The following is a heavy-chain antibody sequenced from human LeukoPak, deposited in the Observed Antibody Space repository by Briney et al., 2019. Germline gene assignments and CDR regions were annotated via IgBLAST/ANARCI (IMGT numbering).Heavy chain of an antibody. CDR3: AAYDILTGYYNGPFDY. D-gene: IGHD3-9*01. Sequence: PGGSLRLSCAASGFTFSSYAMSWVRQAPWKGLEWVSAISGSGGSTYYADSVKGRFTISRDNSKNTLYLQMNSLRAEDTAVYYCAAYDILTGYYNGPFDYWGQGTLVTVSS. CDR2: ISGSGGST. CDR1: GFTFSSYA. V-gene: IGHV3-23*01. J-gene: IGHJ4*02.